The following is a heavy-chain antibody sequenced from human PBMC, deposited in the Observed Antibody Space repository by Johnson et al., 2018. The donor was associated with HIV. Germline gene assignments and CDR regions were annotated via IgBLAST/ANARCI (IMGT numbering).Heavy chain of an antibody. V-gene: IGHV3-30-3*01. CDR3: ARDSGRYSSSWATFGAFDI. CDR2: ISYDGSNK. Sequence: VQLVESGGGVVQPGRSLRLSCAASGFTFSTYALHWVRQAPGKGLEWVAFISYDGSNKYYADSVKGRFTISRDNSKNTLYLQMNSLRAEDTAVYYCARDSGRYSSSWATFGAFDIWGQGTMVTVSS. CDR1: GFTFSTYA. D-gene: IGHD6-13*01. J-gene: IGHJ3*02.